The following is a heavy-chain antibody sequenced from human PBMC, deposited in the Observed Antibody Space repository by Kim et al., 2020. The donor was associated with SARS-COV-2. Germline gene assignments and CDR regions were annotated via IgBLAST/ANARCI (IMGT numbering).Heavy chain of an antibody. CDR2: INHSGST. CDR3: ARGGPELGRITMVRGVLRARRYGMDV. V-gene: IGHV4-34*01. CDR1: GGSFSGYY. J-gene: IGHJ6*02. D-gene: IGHD3-10*01. Sequence: SETLSLTCAVYGGSFSGYYWSWIRQPPGKGLEWIGEINHSGSTNYNPSLKSRVTISVDTSKNQFSLKLSSVTAADTAVYYCARGGPELGRITMVRGVLRARRYGMDVWGQGTTVTVSS.